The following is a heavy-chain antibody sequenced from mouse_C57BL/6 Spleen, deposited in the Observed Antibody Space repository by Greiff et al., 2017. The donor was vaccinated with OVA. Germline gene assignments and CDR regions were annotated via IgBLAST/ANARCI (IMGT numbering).Heavy chain of an antibody. J-gene: IGHJ4*01. CDR3: ARGGSGYGNYDYYAMDY. Sequence: VQLQQSGPELVKPGASVKIPCKASGYTFTDYNMDWVKQSHGKSLEWIGDINPNNGGTIYNQKFKGKATLTVDKSSSTAYMELRSLTSEDTAVYYCARGGSGYGNYDYYAMDYWGQGTSVTVSS. D-gene: IGHD2-1*01. CDR2: INPNNGGT. V-gene: IGHV1-18*01. CDR1: GYTFTDYN.